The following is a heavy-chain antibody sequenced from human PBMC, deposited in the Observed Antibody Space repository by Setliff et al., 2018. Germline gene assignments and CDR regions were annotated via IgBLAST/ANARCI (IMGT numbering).Heavy chain of an antibody. CDR2: IYYNGRS. V-gene: IGHV4-59*01. CDR1: GGSISNYY. Sequence: KPSETLSLTCTVSGGSISNYYWSWIRQSPGKGLEWIGFIYYNGRSDHNPSFQSRVTMSVDRSKNQFSLNLRAMTAADTAVYYCAREGGGSGWTPDSWGQGTLVTSPQ. J-gene: IGHJ4*02. CDR3: AREGGGSGWTPDS. D-gene: IGHD6-19*01.